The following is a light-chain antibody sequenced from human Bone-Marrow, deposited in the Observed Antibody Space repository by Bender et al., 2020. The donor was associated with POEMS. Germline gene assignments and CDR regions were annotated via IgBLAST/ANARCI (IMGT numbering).Light chain of an antibody. CDR3: CSYAGSYNWV. J-gene: IGLJ3*02. V-gene: IGLV2-8*01. CDR1: SSDVGGYKY. CDR2: EVS. Sequence: QSALTQPASVSGSPGQSVTISCTGTSSDVGGYKYVSWYQHHPGKAPKLMLFEVSKRPSGVPDRFSGSKSGNTASLTVSGLQPDDEADYYCCSYAGSYNWVFGGGTKLTVL.